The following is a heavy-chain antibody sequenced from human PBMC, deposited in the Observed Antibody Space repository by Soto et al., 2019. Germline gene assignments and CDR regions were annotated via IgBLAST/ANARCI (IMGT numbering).Heavy chain of an antibody. V-gene: IGHV6-1*01. CDR2: TYYRSKWYN. CDR1: VDSVSSNSAA. J-gene: IGHJ3*02. CDR3: ARNQTGPRAFDI. Sequence: SQTLSLTCAVSVDSVSSNSAAWNWIRQSPSRGLEWLGRTYYRSKWYNDYAVSVRSRITINPDTSKNQFSLQLHSVTPDDTAVYECARNQTGPRAFDISGQGAMVTVSS.